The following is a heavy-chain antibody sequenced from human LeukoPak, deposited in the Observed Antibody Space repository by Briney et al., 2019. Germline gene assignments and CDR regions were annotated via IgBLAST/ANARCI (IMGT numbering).Heavy chain of an antibody. D-gene: IGHD3-9*01. J-gene: IGHJ4*02. V-gene: IGHV3-23*01. CDR2: ISGSGGST. Sequence: GGSLRLSCAASGFTFSSYAMSWVRQAPGKGLEWVSAISGSGGSTYYADSVKGRFTISRDNSKNTLYLQMNSLRAEDTAVYYCAKVPDYDILTGLLYWGQGTLVTVSS. CDR3: AKVPDYDILTGLLY. CDR1: GFTFSSYA.